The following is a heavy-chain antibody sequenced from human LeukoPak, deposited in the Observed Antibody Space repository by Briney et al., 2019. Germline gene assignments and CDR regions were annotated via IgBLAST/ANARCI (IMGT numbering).Heavy chain of an antibody. CDR3: AGGLAAAHYYYYMDV. D-gene: IGHD6-13*01. V-gene: IGHV3-48*04. CDR2: ISSGSGTI. CDR1: GFTFSTYS. J-gene: IGHJ6*03. Sequence: QAGGSLRLSCVASGFTFSTYSMNWVRQAPGKGLEWISYISSGSGTIHYTDSVKGRFTISRDNAKNSLYLQMNSLRAEDTAVYYCAGGLAAAHYYYYMDVWGKGTTVTVSS.